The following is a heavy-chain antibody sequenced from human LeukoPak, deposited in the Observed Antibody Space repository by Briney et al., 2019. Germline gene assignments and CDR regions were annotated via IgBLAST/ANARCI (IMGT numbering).Heavy chain of an antibody. CDR1: GGSFSGYY. Sequence: SETLSLTCAVYGGSFSGYYWSWIRQPPGKGLEWIGEINHSGSTDYNLSLKSRVTISVDTSKNQFSLKLSSVTAADTAVYYCARVLARIVRFDPWGQGTLVTVSS. CDR3: ARVLARIVRFDP. CDR2: INHSGST. D-gene: IGHD3-22*01. V-gene: IGHV4-34*01. J-gene: IGHJ5*02.